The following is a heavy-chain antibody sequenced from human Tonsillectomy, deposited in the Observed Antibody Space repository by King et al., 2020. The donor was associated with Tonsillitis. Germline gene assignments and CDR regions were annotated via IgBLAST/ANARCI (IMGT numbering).Heavy chain of an antibody. CDR1: GGSFSNYA. D-gene: IGHD2/OR15-2a*01. CDR2: IIPIFDTT. J-gene: IGHJ4*02. V-gene: IGHV1-69*06. Sequence: VQSGAEVKKPGSSVKVSCKASGGSFSNYAINWVRPAPGQGLEWMGGIIPIFDTTNYAQKFQGRLTFTAHKSTSTASMELSSLRSEDTAVYYCARQNSAGYFDYWGQGTLVTVSS. CDR3: ARQNSAGYFDY.